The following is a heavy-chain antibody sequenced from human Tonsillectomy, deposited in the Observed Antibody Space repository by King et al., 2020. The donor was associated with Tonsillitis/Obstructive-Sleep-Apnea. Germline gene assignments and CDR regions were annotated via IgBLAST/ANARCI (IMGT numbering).Heavy chain of an antibody. CDR2: INHSGSS. Sequence: HVQLQQWGAGLLKPSETLSLTCAVYGGSFSGYYWSWIRQPPGKGLEWIGEINHSGSSKYNPSRKSRVTISGDTSKNQFSLNRTSVTAPDTAVYYCARSTMFGVVITPLYFDYWGQGTLVTVSS. CDR1: GGSFSGYY. D-gene: IGHD3-3*01. V-gene: IGHV4-34*01. J-gene: IGHJ4*02. CDR3: ARSTMFGVVITPLYFDY.